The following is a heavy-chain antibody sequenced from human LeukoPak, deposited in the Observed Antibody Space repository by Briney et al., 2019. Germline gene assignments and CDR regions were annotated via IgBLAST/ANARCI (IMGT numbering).Heavy chain of an antibody. Sequence: SETLSLTCTVSGGSISSYYWTWIRQPAGKGLEWIGRIYTSGNTGYNPSLKSRVTMSVDTSKNQFSLNLSSVTAADTAVYYCARVDLRAAFFDYWGQGTLITVSS. V-gene: IGHV4-4*07. CDR3: ARVDLRAAFFDY. J-gene: IGHJ4*02. CDR1: GGSISSYY. CDR2: IYTSGNT. D-gene: IGHD2-15*01.